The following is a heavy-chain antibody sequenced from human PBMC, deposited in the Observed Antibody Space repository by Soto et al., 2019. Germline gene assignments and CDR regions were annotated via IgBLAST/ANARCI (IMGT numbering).Heavy chain of an antibody. CDR3: ARGHSSTSCYNEMDV. CDR2: IGIGGNT. J-gene: IGHJ6*02. Sequence: PGGTLRLSCAVSGFSIGDNDMYWGRQAPGKSLEWVSAIGIGGNTYYPASVKGRFTISRQNAKNSLYLQMNNMRAGDTAVYYCARGHSSTSCYNEMDVWGQGTMVTVSS. D-gene: IGHD1-1*01. V-gene: IGHV3-13*01. CDR1: GFSIGDND.